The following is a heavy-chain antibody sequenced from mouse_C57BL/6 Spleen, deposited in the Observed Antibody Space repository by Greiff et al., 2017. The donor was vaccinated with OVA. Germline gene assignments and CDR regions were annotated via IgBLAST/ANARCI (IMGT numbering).Heavy chain of an antibody. Sequence: QVQLQQPGAELVKPGASVKLSCKASGYTFTSYWMHWVKQRPGRGLEWIGRIDPYSGGTKYNEKFKSKATLTVDKPSSTAYMQRSSLTSEDSAVYYCATYDYHWYFDVWGTGTTVTVSS. D-gene: IGHD2-4*01. CDR2: IDPYSGGT. CDR3: ATYDYHWYFDV. CDR1: GYTFTSYW. V-gene: IGHV1-72*01. J-gene: IGHJ1*03.